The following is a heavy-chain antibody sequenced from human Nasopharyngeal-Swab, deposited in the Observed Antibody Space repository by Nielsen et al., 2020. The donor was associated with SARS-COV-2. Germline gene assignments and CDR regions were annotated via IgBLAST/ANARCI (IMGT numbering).Heavy chain of an antibody. CDR1: GGSFSGYY. CDR2: INHSGST. V-gene: IGHV4-34*01. D-gene: IGHD6-13*01. J-gene: IGHJ6*03. Sequence: GSLRLSCAVYGGSFSGYYWSWIRQPPGKGLEWIGEINHSGSTKYNPSLKSRVTISVDTSKNQFSLKLSSVTAADTAVYYCARGLLYSSSSPPYYYYYYMDVWGKGTTVTVSS. CDR3: ARGLLYSSSSPPYYYYYYMDV.